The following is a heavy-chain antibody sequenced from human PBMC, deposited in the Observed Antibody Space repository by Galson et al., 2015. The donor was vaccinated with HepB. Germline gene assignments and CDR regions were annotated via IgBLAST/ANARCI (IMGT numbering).Heavy chain of an antibody. D-gene: IGHD3-16*01. J-gene: IGHJ4*02. CDR2: ISYDGSNK. CDR1: GFTFSSYG. Sequence: SLRLSCAASGFTFSSYGMHWVRQAPGKGLEWVAVISYDGSNKYYADSVKGRFTISRDNSKNTLYLQMNSLRAEDTAVYYCASLGDWGSNYFDYWGQGTLVTVSS. V-gene: IGHV3-30*03. CDR3: ASLGDWGSNYFDY.